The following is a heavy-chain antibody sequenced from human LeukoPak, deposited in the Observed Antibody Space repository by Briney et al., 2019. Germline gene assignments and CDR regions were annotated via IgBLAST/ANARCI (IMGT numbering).Heavy chain of an antibody. Sequence: ASVKVSCKASGYSFIGYYMHWVRQAPGQGLEWMGWINPNSGGTNYAQKFQGRVTMTRDTSISTAYMELSRLRSDDTAVYYCARGLWFGELGEELVDYWGQGTLVTVSS. CDR3: ARGLWFGELGEELVDY. V-gene: IGHV1-2*02. J-gene: IGHJ4*02. CDR2: INPNSGGT. CDR1: GYSFIGYY. D-gene: IGHD3-10*01.